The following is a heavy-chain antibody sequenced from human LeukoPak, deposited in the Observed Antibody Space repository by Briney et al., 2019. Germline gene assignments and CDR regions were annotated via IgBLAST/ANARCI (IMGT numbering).Heavy chain of an antibody. CDR1: GDSVSSNSAA. V-gene: IGHV6-1*01. CDR2: TYYRSKWYN. J-gene: IGHJ3*02. CDR3: ARDFAEPDASDI. Sequence: SPTLSLSLSISGDSVSSNSAAWNWIRQSPSRGLEWLGRTYYRSKWYNDYAVSVKSRITINPDTSKNQFSLQLNSVTPEDTAVYYCARDFAEPDASDICGQEKMVTVSS.